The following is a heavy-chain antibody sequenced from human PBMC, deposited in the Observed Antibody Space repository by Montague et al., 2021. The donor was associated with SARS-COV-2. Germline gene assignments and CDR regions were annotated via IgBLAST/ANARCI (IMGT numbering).Heavy chain of an antibody. J-gene: IGHJ4*02. Sequence: SQSLSFAASGFTFSGYGMSWVRQAPGKGLEWVSGFDNDGDSTYYTNSVKGRFTISRDIYKNTLYLQMNSLTAEDTAVYYCAKIVFQGGSNVFDNWGQGTLVTVSS. CDR1: GFTFSGYG. V-gene: IGHV3-23*01. CDR2: FDNDGDST. CDR3: AKIVFQGGSNVFDN. D-gene: IGHD5-24*01.